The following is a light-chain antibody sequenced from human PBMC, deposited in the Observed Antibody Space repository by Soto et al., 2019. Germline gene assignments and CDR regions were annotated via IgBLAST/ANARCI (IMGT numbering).Light chain of an antibody. V-gene: IGKV1-27*01. Sequence: DIQMPQSPSSLSASLGDRVTITCRASQGIGIYLAWFQQRPGKVPKLLIYAASTLQSGVPSRFSGSVSGTDFTLTISSLQPEDVATYYCQKYNSAPLTFCGGTRVEIK. CDR2: AAS. CDR3: QKYNSAPLT. CDR1: QGIGIY. J-gene: IGKJ4*01.